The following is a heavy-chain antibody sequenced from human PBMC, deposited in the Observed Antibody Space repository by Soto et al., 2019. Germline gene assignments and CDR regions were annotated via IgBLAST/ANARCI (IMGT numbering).Heavy chain of an antibody. Sequence: QVQLVQSGAEVKKPGASVKVSCKASGYTFTSYGISWVRQAPGQGLEWMGWISAYTGNANYAKKLQGRVTMTTDTSTSRAYMELRSLRSDETAVYYCARSIAAAVDFDSWGQGTLVAVSS. CDR2: ISAYTGNA. CDR3: ARSIAAAVDFDS. D-gene: IGHD6-13*01. J-gene: IGHJ4*02. CDR1: GYTFTSYG. V-gene: IGHV1-18*01.